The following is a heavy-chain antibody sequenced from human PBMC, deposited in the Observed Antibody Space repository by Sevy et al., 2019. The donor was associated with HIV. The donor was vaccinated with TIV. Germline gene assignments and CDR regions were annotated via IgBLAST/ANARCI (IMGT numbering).Heavy chain of an antibody. CDR1: GFTFSSYG. Sequence: GGSLRLSCAASGFTFSSYGMHWVRQAPGKGLEWVAFIKYDGSNKYYADSVKGRFTVSRDSSKNTLYLQLNSLRGDDTAVYYCAKDGTGFVAAPYNWFDPWGQGTLVTVSS. V-gene: IGHV3-30*02. CDR2: IKYDGSNK. CDR3: AKDGTGFVAAPYNWFDP. J-gene: IGHJ5*02. D-gene: IGHD6-6*01.